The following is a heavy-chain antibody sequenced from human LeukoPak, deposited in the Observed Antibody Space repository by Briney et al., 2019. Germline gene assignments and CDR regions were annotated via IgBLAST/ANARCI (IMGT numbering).Heavy chain of an antibody. V-gene: IGHV4-4*07. CDR2: IYTSGST. CDR1: GGSISSYY. CDR3: ARISGYSYGYVNGMDV. Sequence: SETLSLTCTVSGGSISSYYWSWIRQPAGKGLEWIGRIYTSGSTNCNPSLKSRVTMSLDTSKNQFSLKLSSVTAADTAVYYCARISGYSYGYVNGMDVWGQGTTVTVSS. D-gene: IGHD5-18*01. J-gene: IGHJ6*02.